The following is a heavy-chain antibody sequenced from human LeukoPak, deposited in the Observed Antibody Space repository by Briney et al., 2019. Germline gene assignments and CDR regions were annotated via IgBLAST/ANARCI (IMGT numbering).Heavy chain of an antibody. Sequence: GGSLRLSCAASGFTFSDHWMYWVRQAPGKGLVSASHINTDGTTTNYTDSVKGRFTISRDNAENTLYLQMNSLRAEDTAVYYCVRALGDYWGQGTLVTVSS. D-gene: IGHD3-16*01. V-gene: IGHV3-74*01. CDR1: GFTFSDHW. CDR2: INTDGTTT. CDR3: VRALGDY. J-gene: IGHJ4*02.